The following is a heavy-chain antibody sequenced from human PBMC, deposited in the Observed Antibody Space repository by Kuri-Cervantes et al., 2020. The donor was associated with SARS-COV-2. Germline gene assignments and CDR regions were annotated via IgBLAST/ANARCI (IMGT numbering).Heavy chain of an antibody. Sequence: LSLTCAASGFTFSSYAMHWVRQAPGKGLEWVSYISGSGSTKYYADSVKGRFTISRDNGKNSLFLQMNSLRAEDTAVYYCARSRLGYCSSTSCYLDAFDIWGQGTMVTVSS. CDR2: ISGSGSTK. J-gene: IGHJ3*02. V-gene: IGHV3-48*03. CDR3: ARSRLGYCSSTSCYLDAFDI. CDR1: GFTFSSYA. D-gene: IGHD2-2*01.